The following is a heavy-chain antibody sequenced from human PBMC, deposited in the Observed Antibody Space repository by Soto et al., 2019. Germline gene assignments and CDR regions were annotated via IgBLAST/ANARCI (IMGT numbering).Heavy chain of an antibody. CDR3: ARWVMGVVVPADYFDY. D-gene: IGHD2-2*01. CDR1: GFTFSSYW. CDR2: IKQDGSEK. Sequence: GGSLRLSCAASGFTFSSYWMSWVRQAPGKGLEWVANIKQDGSEKYYVDSMKGRFTISRDNAKNSLYLQMNSLRAEDTAVYYCARWVMGVVVPADYFDYWGQGTLVTVSS. V-gene: IGHV3-7*05. J-gene: IGHJ4*02.